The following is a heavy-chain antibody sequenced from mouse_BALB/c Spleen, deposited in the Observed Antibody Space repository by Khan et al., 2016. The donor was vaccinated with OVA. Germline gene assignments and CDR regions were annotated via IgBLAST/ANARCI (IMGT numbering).Heavy chain of an antibody. J-gene: IGHJ1*01. CDR2: ISSGSSTI. D-gene: IGHD2-1*01. CDR3: ARSGGNFHWYFDV. V-gene: IGHV5-17*02. Sequence: EVKLMESGGGLVQPGGSRKLSCAASGFTFSSFGMHWVRQAPKKGLEWVAYISSGSSTIYYVDTVKGRFTISRDNPKNTLFLQMTSLRSDDTAMYYCARSGGNFHWYFDVWGAGTSVTVSS. CDR1: GFTFSSFG.